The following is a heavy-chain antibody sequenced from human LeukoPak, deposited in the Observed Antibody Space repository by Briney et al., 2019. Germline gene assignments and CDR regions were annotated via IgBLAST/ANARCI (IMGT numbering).Heavy chain of an antibody. CDR2: INPNSGGT. J-gene: IGHJ4*02. D-gene: IGHD3-10*01. Sequence: ASVKVSCKASGYTFTGYYMHWVRQAPGQGLEWMGWINPNSGGTNYAQKFQGRVTMTRDTSISTAYMELSRLRSEDTAVYYCARTGSGSYYFDYWGQGTLVTVSS. CDR3: ARTGSGSYYFDY. V-gene: IGHV1-2*02. CDR1: GYTFTGYY.